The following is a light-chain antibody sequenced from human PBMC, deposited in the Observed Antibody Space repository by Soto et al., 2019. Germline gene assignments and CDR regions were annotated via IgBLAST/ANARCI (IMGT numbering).Light chain of an antibody. CDR2: AAS. Sequence: DIQLTQSPPSLSESVGDRVTITCRASRDIDNSLAWYQQVPGKAPKLLIYAASPLQSGVPSRFRGSGSGTSFILTITSLPPEDVATYSCQKYNKAQLIVGQGTKVEV. V-gene: IGKV1-27*01. J-gene: IGKJ1*01. CDR1: RDIDNS. CDR3: QKYNKAQLI.